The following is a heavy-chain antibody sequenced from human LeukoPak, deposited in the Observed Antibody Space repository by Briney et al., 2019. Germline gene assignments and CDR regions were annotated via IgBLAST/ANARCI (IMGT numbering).Heavy chain of an antibody. Sequence: GGSLRLSCAASGFTFSGYWIHWVRQAPGKRLVWVSRINADGSSTSYADSVKGRFTISRDNAKNTLYLQMNSLRAEDTAVYYCAPSSLTYSSGWYGYWGQGTLVTVSS. CDR2: INADGSST. CDR1: GFTFSGYW. D-gene: IGHD6-19*01. CDR3: APSSLTYSSGWYGY. J-gene: IGHJ4*02. V-gene: IGHV3-74*01.